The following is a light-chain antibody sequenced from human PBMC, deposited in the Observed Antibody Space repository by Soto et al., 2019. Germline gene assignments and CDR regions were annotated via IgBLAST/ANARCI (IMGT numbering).Light chain of an antibody. CDR1: QSVSSSY. V-gene: IGKV3-20*01. CDR3: LHYYTSPYS. Sequence: IALTQSPGTLSLSPGESATVSCRASQSVSSSYLAWYQHKPGQAPRLLMYGAYSRASGTPDRFSGSGSGTDFTLTISRLEPEDFAVYYCLHYYTSPYSFGQGTKLEIK. J-gene: IGKJ2*01. CDR2: GAY.